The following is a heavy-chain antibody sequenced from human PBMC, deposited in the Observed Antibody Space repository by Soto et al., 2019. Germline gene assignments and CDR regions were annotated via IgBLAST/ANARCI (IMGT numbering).Heavy chain of an antibody. J-gene: IGHJ5*02. V-gene: IGHV3-23*01. D-gene: IGHD1-26*01. Sequence: WGSVRLSCASSGFSFSSYAMGWVRQAPGKGLEWVSIISATDVATYYADSVKGHFIIARDDSRRTLFLQMNSLRAEDTAVYHCVKDVYSGSSGQFDLWGQGTLVTVAS. CDR1: GFSFSSYA. CDR2: ISATDVAT. CDR3: VKDVYSGSSGQFDL.